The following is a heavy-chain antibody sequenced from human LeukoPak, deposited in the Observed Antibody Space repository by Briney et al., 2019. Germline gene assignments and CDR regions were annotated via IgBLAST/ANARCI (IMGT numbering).Heavy chain of an antibody. D-gene: IGHD3-16*02. J-gene: IGHJ4*02. CDR3: ARLFRYYDYVWGSYRKEAHFDY. CDR2: INHSGIT. Sequence: SETLSLTCAVYGGSFSGYYWSWIRQPPGKGLEWIGEINHSGITNYNPSLKSRVTISVDTSKNQFSLKLSSVTAADTAVYYCARLFRYYDYVWGSYRKEAHFDYWGQGTLVTVSS. V-gene: IGHV4-34*01. CDR1: GGSFSGYY.